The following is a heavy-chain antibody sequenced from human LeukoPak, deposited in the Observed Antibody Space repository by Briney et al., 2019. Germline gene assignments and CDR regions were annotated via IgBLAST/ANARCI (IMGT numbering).Heavy chain of an antibody. CDR2: IKQDGSEK. CDR1: GGSISSSSYY. V-gene: IGHV3-7*01. CDR3: AREDSGGSCYDY. J-gene: IGHJ4*02. Sequence: ETLSLTCTVSGGSISSSSYYWGWIRQPPGKGLEWVANIKQDGSEKYYVDSVKGRFTISRDNAKNSLYLQMNSLRAEDTAVYYCAREDSGGSCYDYWGQGTLVTVSA. D-gene: IGHD2-15*01.